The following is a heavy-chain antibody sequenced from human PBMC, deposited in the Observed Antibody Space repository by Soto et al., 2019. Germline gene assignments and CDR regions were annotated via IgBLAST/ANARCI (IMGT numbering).Heavy chain of an antibody. CDR2: ISGSGGST. CDR3: AKDPAIYSGKFDYGLDV. D-gene: IGHD4-4*01. V-gene: IGHV3-23*01. J-gene: IGHJ6*02. CDR1: GFTFSSYA. Sequence: EVQLLESGGGLVQPGGSLRLSCAASGFTFSSYAMSWVRQAPGKGLEWVSAISGSGGSTYYADSVKGRFTISRDSSKSTLYLQMNSLRDEDTAVYYCAKDPAIYSGKFDYGLDVWGRGTTVTVSS.